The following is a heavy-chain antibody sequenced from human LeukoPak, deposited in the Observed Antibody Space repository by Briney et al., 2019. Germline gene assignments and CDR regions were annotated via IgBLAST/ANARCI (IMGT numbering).Heavy chain of an antibody. V-gene: IGHV1-69*04. CDR1: GGTFSSYA. CDR2: IIPILGIA. Sequence: GASVKVSCKASGGTFSSYAISWVRQAPGQGLEWMGRIIPILGIANYAQKFQGRVTITADKSTSTAYMELSSLRSDDTAVYYCARALSERMAIPGVDYWGQGTLVTVSS. J-gene: IGHJ4*02. CDR3: ARALSERMAIPGVDY. D-gene: IGHD3-3*01.